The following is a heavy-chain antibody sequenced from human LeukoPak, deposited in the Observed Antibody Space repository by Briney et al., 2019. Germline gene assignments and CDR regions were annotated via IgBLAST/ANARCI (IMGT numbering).Heavy chain of an antibody. V-gene: IGHV3-23*01. J-gene: IGHJ4*02. CDR3: AKGLFYFDY. CDR1: GFTFSSYA. Sequence: GGSLRLSCAASGFTFSSYAMSWVRQAPGKGLEWVSGFGGSGGSTYYADSVKGRFTISRDNSKNTLYLQMNSLRDEDTAVYYCAKGLFYFDYWGQGTPVTVSS. CDR2: FGGSGGST. D-gene: IGHD2-15*01.